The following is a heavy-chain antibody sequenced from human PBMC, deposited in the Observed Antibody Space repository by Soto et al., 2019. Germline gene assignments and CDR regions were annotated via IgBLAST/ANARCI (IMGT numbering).Heavy chain of an antibody. D-gene: IGHD3-10*01. J-gene: IGHJ5*02. CDR1: GVTFTSYT. Sequence: SVKVSCKASGVTFTSYTITWVRQAPGQGLEWMGGIIPMFGTTNYAQKFQGRVTITADKSTNTDYMELSSLRPDDTAVYYCARVEVSGGPFDPWGQGTLVTVSS. V-gene: IGHV1-69*06. CDR2: IIPMFGTT. CDR3: ARVEVSGGPFDP.